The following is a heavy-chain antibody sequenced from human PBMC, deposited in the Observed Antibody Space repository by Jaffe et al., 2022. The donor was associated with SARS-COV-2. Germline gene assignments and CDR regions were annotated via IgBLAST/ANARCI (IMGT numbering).Heavy chain of an antibody. D-gene: IGHD3-10*01. CDR3: ARHKIRGVKGPFDY. Sequence: EVQLVESGGGLVQPGGSLRLSCTASGFTFSTYAMGWVRQAPGKGLEWVSSVSGSGVGSNVNTYYADSVKGRFTISRDNSKNTLYLQIISLRAEDTALYYCARHKIRGVKGPFDYWGQGTLVTVSS. CDR1: GFTFSTYA. CDR2: VSGSGVGSNVNT. J-gene: IGHJ4*02. V-gene: IGHV3-23*04.